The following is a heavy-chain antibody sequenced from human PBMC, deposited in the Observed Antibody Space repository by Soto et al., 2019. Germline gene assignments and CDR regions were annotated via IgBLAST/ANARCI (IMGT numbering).Heavy chain of an antibody. CDR3: ARDREGYGSGI. Sequence: QVQLVQSGAEVKKPGASVKVSCKASGYTFASYGISWVRQAPGQGLEWMGWISAYNGNTNYAQKLQGRVTMTTDTTTSTAYTELRSLRSDDTAVYYCARDREGYGSGIWGQGTLVTVSS. CDR1: GYTFASYG. D-gene: IGHD3-10*01. J-gene: IGHJ4*02. CDR2: ISAYNGNT. V-gene: IGHV1-18*01.